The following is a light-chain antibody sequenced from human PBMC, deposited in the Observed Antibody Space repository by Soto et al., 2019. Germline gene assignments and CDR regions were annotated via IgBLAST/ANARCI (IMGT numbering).Light chain of an antibody. CDR1: SSDIGYYDY. CDR3: SSHSSSSAYYV. CDR2: EVN. V-gene: IGLV2-14*01. Sequence: QSVLTQPASVSGSPGQSITISCTGTSSDIGYYDYVSWYQHHSGKAPKLIIYEVNNRPSGVSNRFSGSKSVNTASLTISGLQAGDEADYYCSSHSSSSAYYVFGTGTKGTVL. J-gene: IGLJ1*01.